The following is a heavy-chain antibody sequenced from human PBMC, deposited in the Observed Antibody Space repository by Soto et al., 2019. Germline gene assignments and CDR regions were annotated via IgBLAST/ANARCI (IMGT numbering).Heavy chain of an antibody. J-gene: IGHJ5*02. D-gene: IGHD6-13*01. CDR2: IVPLFGTT. CDR1: GDNFSNYG. V-gene: IGHV1-69*01. CDR3: ARASGRSWYNWFDP. Sequence: QVQLVQSGAEVKKPGSSVTVSCKASGDNFSNYGISWVRQAPGQGLEYMGGIVPLFGTTNYAHKFRGRVTITADESTSTVYMEVSSLKSEDTAVYFCARASGRSWYNWFDPWGQGTLVTVST.